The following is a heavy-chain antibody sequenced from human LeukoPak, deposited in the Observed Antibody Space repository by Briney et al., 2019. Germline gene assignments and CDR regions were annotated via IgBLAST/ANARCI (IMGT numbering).Heavy chain of an antibody. CDR3: ARVGGNDYGDPTGLVY. Sequence: SVKVSCKASGGTFSSYAISWVRQAPGQGLEWMGGIIPIFGTANYAQKFQGRVTITADKSTSTAYVELSSLRSEDTAVYYCARVGGNDYGDPTGLVYWGQGTLVTVSS. CDR1: GGTFSSYA. D-gene: IGHD4-17*01. V-gene: IGHV1-69*06. J-gene: IGHJ4*02. CDR2: IIPIFGTA.